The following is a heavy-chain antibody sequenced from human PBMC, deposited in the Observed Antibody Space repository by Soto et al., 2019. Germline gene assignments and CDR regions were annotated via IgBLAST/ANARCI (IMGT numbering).Heavy chain of an antibody. V-gene: IGHV1-69*02. Sequence: QVQLVQSGAEVKKPGSSVKVSCKASGGTFSSYTISWVRQAPGQGLEWMGRIIPILGIANYAQKFQGRVRITADKSTSTAYMELSSLRSEDTAVYYCAIEYCSSTSCYRDYWGQGTLVTVSS. CDR1: GGTFSSYT. J-gene: IGHJ4*02. D-gene: IGHD2-2*02. CDR2: IIPILGIA. CDR3: AIEYCSSTSCYRDY.